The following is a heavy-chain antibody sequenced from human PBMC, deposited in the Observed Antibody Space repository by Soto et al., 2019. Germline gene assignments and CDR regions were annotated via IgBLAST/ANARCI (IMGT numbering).Heavy chain of an antibody. V-gene: IGHV3-30*18. D-gene: IGHD6-19*01. CDR3: AKGGRQWLVTSDFNY. CDR1: GFTFSDYA. Sequence: VQLVESGGGVVQPGRSLRLSCATSGFTFSDYAMHWVRQAPGKGLEWVAVVSHDGRNTHYADSVKGRFTISRDSSRNTVSLEMTSLRAEDTAVYYCAKGGRQWLVTSDFNYWGQGALVTVSS. J-gene: IGHJ4*02. CDR2: VSHDGRNT.